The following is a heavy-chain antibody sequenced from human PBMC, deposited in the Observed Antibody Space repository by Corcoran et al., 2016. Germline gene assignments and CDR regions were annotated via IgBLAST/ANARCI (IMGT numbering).Heavy chain of an antibody. CDR3: ARDNYYGSGDY. J-gene: IGHJ4*02. CDR1: GYTFTSYA. V-gene: IGHV1-3*01. D-gene: IGHD3-10*01. CDR2: INAGNGNT. Sequence: QVQLVQSGAEVKKPGASVKVSCKASGYTFTSYAMHWVRQAPGQRLEWMGWINAGNGNTNYSQKFQGRVTITRDTSASTAYMELSSLRAEDTAVYYCARDNYYGSGDYWGQGTLVTVSS.